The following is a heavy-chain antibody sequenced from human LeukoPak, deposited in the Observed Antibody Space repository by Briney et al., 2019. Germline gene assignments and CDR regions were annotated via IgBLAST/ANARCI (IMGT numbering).Heavy chain of an antibody. CDR2: ISSTGSLI. Sequence: PGGSLRLSCAASGITFSDYYMSWIRQVPGKGLEWVSYISSTGSLINYADSVKGRFTISRDNAKNSLYLQMNSLRVEDTAVYYCARGDPPRGWVYYYGMDVWGQGTTVTVSS. CDR1: GITFSDYY. V-gene: IGHV3-11*01. J-gene: IGHJ6*02. CDR3: ARGDPPRGWVYYYGMDV. D-gene: IGHD1-26*01.